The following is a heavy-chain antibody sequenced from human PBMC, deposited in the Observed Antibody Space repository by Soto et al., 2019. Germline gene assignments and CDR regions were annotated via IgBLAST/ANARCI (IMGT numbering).Heavy chain of an antibody. D-gene: IGHD3-16*01. J-gene: IGHJ4*02. Sequence: QVQLVESGGDLVKPGGSLRLSCAASGFTSSDYYMSWIRQAPGKGLEWVSYISSSGRTIYYADSVKGRFTNSRDNAKNPLYLQINGPRAEDAAVYYCARSLGMGGDGYNWGQGTLVTVSS. CDR2: ISSSGRTI. CDR1: GFTSSDYY. V-gene: IGHV3-11*01. CDR3: ARSLGMGGDGYN.